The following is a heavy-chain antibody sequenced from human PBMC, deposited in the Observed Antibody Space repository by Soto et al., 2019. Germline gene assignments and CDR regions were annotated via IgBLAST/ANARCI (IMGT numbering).Heavy chain of an antibody. CDR3: ARPNGESMRYYHGMDV. Sequence: QVQLVESGGGLVKPGGSLTLSCVASGFTFSDYYMAWIRQTPGKGLEWVSHTSVDGGDRFYADSVKGRFTISRDNARKSLSLQMNSLRDEDTAVYYCARPNGESMRYYHGMDVWGQGTTVIVSS. CDR2: TSVDGGDR. CDR1: GFTFSDYY. V-gene: IGHV3-11*01. J-gene: IGHJ6*02. D-gene: IGHD3-10*01.